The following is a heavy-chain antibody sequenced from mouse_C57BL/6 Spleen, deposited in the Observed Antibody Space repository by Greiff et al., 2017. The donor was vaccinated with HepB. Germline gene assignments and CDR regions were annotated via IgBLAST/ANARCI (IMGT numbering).Heavy chain of an antibody. V-gene: IGHV1-50*01. CDR1: GYTFTSYW. Sequence: VQLVESGAELVKPGASVKLSCKASGYTFTSYWMQWVKQRPGQGLEWIGEIDPSDSYTNYNQKFKGKATLTVDTSSSTAYMQLSSLTSEDSAVYYCARTGGYERRYFDVWGTGTTVTVSS. J-gene: IGHJ1*03. CDR2: IDPSDSYT. D-gene: IGHD2-2*01. CDR3: ARTGGYERRYFDV.